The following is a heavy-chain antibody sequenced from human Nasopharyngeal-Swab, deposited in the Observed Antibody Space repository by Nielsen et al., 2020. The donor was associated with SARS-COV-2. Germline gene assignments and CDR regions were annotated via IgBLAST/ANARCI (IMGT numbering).Heavy chain of an antibody. CDR1: EFAFSSYW. V-gene: IGHV3-74*01. CDR3: ARVDVHDAFDI. Sequence: GGSLRLSCAASEFAFSSYWMHWVRQAPEKGLVGVSRINSDGTRTNYADSVKGRFTISRDNAKNTLYLQMNSLRAEDTAVYYCARVDVHDAFDIWGQGTMVTVSS. D-gene: IGHD3-16*01. CDR2: INSDGTRT. J-gene: IGHJ3*02.